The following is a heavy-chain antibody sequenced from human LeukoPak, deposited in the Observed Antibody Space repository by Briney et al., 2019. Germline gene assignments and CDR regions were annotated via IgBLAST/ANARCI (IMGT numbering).Heavy chain of an antibody. CDR2: ISSSSSYI. V-gene: IGHV3-21*01. D-gene: IGHD3-9*01. CDR1: GFTFSSYS. CDR3: AKSELVRYFDWLPLDPFDY. Sequence: GGSLRLSCAASGFTFSSYSMNWVRQAPGKGLEWVSSISSSSSYIYYADSVKGRFTISRDNAKNSLYLQMNSLRAEDTAVYYCAKSELVRYFDWLPLDPFDYWGQGTLVTVSS. J-gene: IGHJ4*02.